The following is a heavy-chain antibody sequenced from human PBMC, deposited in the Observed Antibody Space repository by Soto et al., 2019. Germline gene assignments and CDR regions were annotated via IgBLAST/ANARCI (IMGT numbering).Heavy chain of an antibody. CDR2: IIPIFGTA. Sequence: QVQLVQSGAEVKKPGSSVKVSCKASGGTFSSYAISWVRQAPGQGLEWRGGIIPIFGTANYAQTFQGRVTIPADESTSTAYRELSSLRSEDTAVYYCARGPAALIAARPPHLAAYWGQGTLVTVSS. D-gene: IGHD6-6*01. CDR1: GGTFSSYA. J-gene: IGHJ4*02. CDR3: ARGPAALIAARPPHLAAY. V-gene: IGHV1-69*01.